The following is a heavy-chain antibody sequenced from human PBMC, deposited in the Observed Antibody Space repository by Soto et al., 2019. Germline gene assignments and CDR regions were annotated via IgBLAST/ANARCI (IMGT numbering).Heavy chain of an antibody. CDR1: GYSFTSYW. CDR3: ARPRSSSRNYYGMDV. V-gene: IGHV5-51*03. Sequence: EVQLVQSGAEVKKPGESLKISCKGCGYSFTSYWIGWVRQMPGKGLEWMGIIYPGDSDTRYSPSFQGQVTISADKSTSTAYLQWSSLKASDTAMYYCARPRSSSRNYYGMDVWGQGTTVTVSS. CDR2: IYPGDSDT. D-gene: IGHD6-13*01. J-gene: IGHJ6*02.